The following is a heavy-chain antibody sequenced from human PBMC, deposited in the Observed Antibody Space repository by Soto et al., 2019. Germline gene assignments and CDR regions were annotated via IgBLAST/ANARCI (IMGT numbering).Heavy chain of an antibody. Sequence: QVQLVQSGAEVKKPGSSVKVSCKASGGTFSSYAISWVRQAPGQGLEWMGGIIPIFGTANYAQKFQGRVTITADESTSTAYMELSSLRSEDTAVYYCARDPEDTAMVTGSDYYYGMDVWGQGTTVTVSS. V-gene: IGHV1-69*12. CDR3: ARDPEDTAMVTGSDYYYGMDV. CDR1: GGTFSSYA. CDR2: IIPIFGTA. J-gene: IGHJ6*02. D-gene: IGHD5-18*01.